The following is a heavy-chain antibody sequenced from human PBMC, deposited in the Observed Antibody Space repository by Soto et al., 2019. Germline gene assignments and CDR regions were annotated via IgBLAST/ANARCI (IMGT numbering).Heavy chain of an antibody. V-gene: IGHV1-69*06. CDR1: GGTFSSHG. J-gene: IGHJ4*02. CDR2: IIPTFWTP. D-gene: IGHD1-26*01. Sequence: QVQLVQSGTVVQRRGSSVKVSCQASGGTFSSHGMAWVRQAPGQGLEWMGGIIPTFWTPTYAPKFQGRVTITADKSTNTAYMELSSLRSEDTAVYYCASERSAQYFDFWGQGTLITVSS. CDR3: ASERSAQYFDF.